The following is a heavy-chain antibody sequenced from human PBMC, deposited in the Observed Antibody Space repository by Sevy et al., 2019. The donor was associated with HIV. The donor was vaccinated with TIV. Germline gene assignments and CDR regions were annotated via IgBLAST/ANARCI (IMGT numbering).Heavy chain of an antibody. CDR2: ISGHGGST. Sequence: GGSLRLSCAASGFIFNSYVMTWVRQAPGKGLDWVSSISGHGGSTYYADSVKGRFTISRDNSRKMVDLQMNSLRVEDTAVYYCAGGFWSGFDYWGLGILVTVSS. CDR3: AGGFWSGFDY. D-gene: IGHD3-3*01. V-gene: IGHV3-23*01. J-gene: IGHJ4*02. CDR1: GFIFNSYV.